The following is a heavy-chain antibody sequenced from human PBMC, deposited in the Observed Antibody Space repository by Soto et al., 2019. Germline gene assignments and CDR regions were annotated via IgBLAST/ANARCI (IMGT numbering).Heavy chain of an antibody. CDR1: AINFRAYA. CDR3: AXRQSFDFWSGYLPFFDY. V-gene: IGHV3-23*01. CDR2: VGGSGSDT. D-gene: IGHD3-3*01. Sequence: GGSLRLSCSASAINFRAYAMSWVRQAPGKGLEWVSAVGGSGSDTYYADSVKGRFTISRDDSKNTLYLHMSSLRVEDTAIYYCAXRQSFDFWSGYLPFFDYWGQGTPVTVSS. J-gene: IGHJ4*02.